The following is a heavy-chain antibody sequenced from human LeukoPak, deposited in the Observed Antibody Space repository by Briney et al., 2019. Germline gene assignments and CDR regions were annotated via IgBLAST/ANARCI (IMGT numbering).Heavy chain of an antibody. Sequence: PSETLSLTCAVSGYSISTGYYWGWIRQSPGKGLEWIGSIYHSGATDYNPALKSRVTISVDTSKNQFSLKLTSVTAADTAVYYCGRLIYYYIDVWGTGTTVTISS. CDR2: IYHSGAT. CDR1: GYSISTGYY. V-gene: IGHV4-38-2*01. D-gene: IGHD2-8*01. CDR3: GRLIYYYIDV. J-gene: IGHJ6*03.